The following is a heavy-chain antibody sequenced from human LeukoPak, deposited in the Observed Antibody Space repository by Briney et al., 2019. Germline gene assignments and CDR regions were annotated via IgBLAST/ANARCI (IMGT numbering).Heavy chain of an antibody. Sequence: NSSETLSLTCTVSGGSISSSSYYWGWIRQPPGKGLEWIGSMYYSGSTYYNPSLKSRVTISVDTSKNQLSLKLSSVTAADTAVYYCARENGAAGIDYWGQGTLVTVSS. J-gene: IGHJ4*02. V-gene: IGHV4-39*02. CDR1: GGSISSSSYY. D-gene: IGHD6-13*01. CDR3: ARENGAAGIDY. CDR2: MYYSGST.